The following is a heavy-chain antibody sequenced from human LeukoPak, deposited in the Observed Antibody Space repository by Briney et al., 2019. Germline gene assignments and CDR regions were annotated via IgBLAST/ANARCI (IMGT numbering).Heavy chain of an antibody. D-gene: IGHD3-10*01. CDR1: GFTFSRYA. CDR3: AKDLAYYGSGSLIMPENYYYGMDV. CDR2: ISGSGDDT. V-gene: IGHV3-23*01. J-gene: IGHJ6*02. Sequence: GGSLRLSCAASGFTFSRYAMNWVRQAPGKGLEWVSGISGSGDDTYYADSVKGRFTISRDNSKNTLYLQMNSLRAEDTAVYYCAKDLAYYGSGSLIMPENYYYGMDVWGQGTTVTVSS.